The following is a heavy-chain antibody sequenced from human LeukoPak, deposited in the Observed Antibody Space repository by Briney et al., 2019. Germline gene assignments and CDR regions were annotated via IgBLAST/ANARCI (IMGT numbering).Heavy chain of an antibody. Sequence: SETLSHTCTVSGGSISSYYWSWIRQPAGKGLEWIGRIYTSGSTNYNPSLKSRVTMSVDTSKNQFSLKLSSVTAADTAVYYCARESILTGYYLGGLNFDYWGQGTLVTVSS. CDR3: ARESILTGYYLGGLNFDY. V-gene: IGHV4-4*07. CDR1: GGSISSYY. J-gene: IGHJ4*02. D-gene: IGHD3-9*01. CDR2: IYTSGST.